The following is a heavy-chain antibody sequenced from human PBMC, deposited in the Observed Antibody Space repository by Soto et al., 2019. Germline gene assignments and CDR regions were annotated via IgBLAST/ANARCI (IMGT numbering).Heavy chain of an antibody. D-gene: IGHD2-2*01. V-gene: IGHV4-59*01. Sequence: QVQLQESGPGLVKPSETLSLNCTVSGGSISTYYWSWIRQPPGKGLEWIGYIYYSGSTNYNPSLKSRVTISVDTSKNQFSLRLNSVTAADTAAYYGVRVRAQLRRGAFDMWGQGTMVTVSS. CDR3: VRVRAQLRRGAFDM. J-gene: IGHJ3*02. CDR1: GGSISTYY. CDR2: IYYSGST.